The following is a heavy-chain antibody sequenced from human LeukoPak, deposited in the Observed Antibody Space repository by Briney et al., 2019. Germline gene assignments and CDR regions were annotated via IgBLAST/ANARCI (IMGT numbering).Heavy chain of an antibody. J-gene: IGHJ4*02. CDR1: GYTFTDYY. CDR3: ARARWQLVPYFDS. CDR2: INPNSGDT. D-gene: IGHD6-6*01. V-gene: IGHV1-2*02. Sequence: ASVKVSCKASGYTFTDYYMHWVRQAPGQGLEWMGWINPNSGDTNFAQKFQGRVAMTRDTSISTAYLELGSLRSDDTAVYFCARARWQLVPYFDSWGQGTLVTVS.